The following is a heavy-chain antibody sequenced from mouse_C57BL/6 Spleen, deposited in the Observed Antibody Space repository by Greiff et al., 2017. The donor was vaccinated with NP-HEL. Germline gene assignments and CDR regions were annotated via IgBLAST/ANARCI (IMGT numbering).Heavy chain of an antibody. CDR1: GYTFTSYW. CDR3: ARSYDGYYEFAY. V-gene: IGHV1-64*01. J-gene: IGHJ3*01. Sequence: QVQLKQPGAELVKPGASVKLSCKASGYTFTSYWMHWVKQRPGQGLEWIGMIHPNSGSTNYNEKFKSKATLTVDKSSSTAYMQLSSLTSEDSAVYYCARSYDGYYEFAYWGQGTLVTVSA. D-gene: IGHD2-3*01. CDR2: IHPNSGST.